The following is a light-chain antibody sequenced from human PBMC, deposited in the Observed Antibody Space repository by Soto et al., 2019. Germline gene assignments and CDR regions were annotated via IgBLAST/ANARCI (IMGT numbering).Light chain of an antibody. V-gene: IGLV2-8*01. CDR1: SSDVGGYNF. CDR2: DVT. CDR3: TSYAGSSIPVV. Sequence: QSALTQPPSASGSPGQSVTISCTGASSDVGGYNFVSWYQQHLGKAPKLMIYDVTERPSGVPDRFSGSKSGNTASLTVSGLQAEDEADYYCTSYAGSSIPVVFGGGTKLTVL. J-gene: IGLJ2*01.